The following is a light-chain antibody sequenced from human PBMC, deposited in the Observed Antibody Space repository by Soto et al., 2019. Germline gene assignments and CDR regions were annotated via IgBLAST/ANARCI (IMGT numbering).Light chain of an antibody. CDR2: EVT. CDR1: SSDVGGYNY. J-gene: IGLJ3*02. V-gene: IGLV2-8*01. CDR3: SSYAASNNFYFV. Sequence: QSALTQPPSASGSPGQSVTISCTGTSSDVGGYNYVSWYQQYPGRAPKLMIYEVTNRPSGVPDRFAGSKSGNTSSLTVAGLQAEDEAEYDCSSYAASNNFYFVFGGGTKVTVL.